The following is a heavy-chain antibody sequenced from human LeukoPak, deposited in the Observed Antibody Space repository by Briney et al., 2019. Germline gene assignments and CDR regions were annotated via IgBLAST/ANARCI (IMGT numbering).Heavy chain of an antibody. J-gene: IGHJ4*02. Sequence: GGSLRLSCAASGFTFDDYAMHWVRQAPGKGLEWVSGISWNSGSIGYADSVKGRFTISRDNSKNTLYLQMNSLRAEDTAVYYCAKVRLGVAPIWDYWGQGTLVTVSS. CDR2: ISWNSGSI. CDR3: AKVRLGVAPIWDY. D-gene: IGHD3-3*01. V-gene: IGHV3-9*01. CDR1: GFTFDDYA.